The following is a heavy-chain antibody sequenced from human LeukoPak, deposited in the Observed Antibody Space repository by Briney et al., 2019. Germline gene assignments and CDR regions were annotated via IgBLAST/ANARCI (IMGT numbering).Heavy chain of an antibody. Sequence: SETLSLTCTVSGGSISSYYWSWIRQPAGKGLEWIGRIYTSGSTNYNPSLKSRVTISVGKSKNQFSLKLSSVTAADTAVYYCARGGRAAAAPGYYWGQGTLVTVSS. CDR2: IYTSGST. CDR3: ARGGRAAAAPGYY. J-gene: IGHJ4*02. D-gene: IGHD6-13*01. CDR1: GGSISSYY. V-gene: IGHV4-4*07.